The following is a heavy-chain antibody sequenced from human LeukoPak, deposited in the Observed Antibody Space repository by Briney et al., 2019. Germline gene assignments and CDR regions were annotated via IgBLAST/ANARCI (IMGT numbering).Heavy chain of an antibody. Sequence: ASEKVSCKASGGTFSSYAISWVRQAPGQGLEWMGRIIPILGIANYAQKFQGRVTITADKSTSTAYMELSSLRSEDTAVYYCATHPKIVGATYYYYYGMDVWGQGTTVTVSS. D-gene: IGHD1-26*01. CDR1: GGTFSSYA. CDR2: IIPILGIA. CDR3: ATHPKIVGATYYYYYGMDV. V-gene: IGHV1-69*04. J-gene: IGHJ6*02.